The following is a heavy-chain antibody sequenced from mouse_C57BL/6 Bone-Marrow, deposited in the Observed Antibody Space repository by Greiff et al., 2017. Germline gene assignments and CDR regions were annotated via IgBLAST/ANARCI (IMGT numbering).Heavy chain of an antibody. CDR3: SRRSIWVMDVEV. CDR2: ISSGSSTI. CDR1: GFTFSDYG. V-gene: IGHV5-17*01. D-gene: IGHD1-1*02. Sequence: EVQLQESGGGLVKPGGSLKLSCAASGFTFSDYGMHWVRQAPEKGLEWVAYISSGSSTIYYADTVKGRFPISRDNAQNTLCLQMTRLRSEDTAMYYCSRRSIWVMDVEVWGTGTTVTVSS. J-gene: IGHJ1*03.